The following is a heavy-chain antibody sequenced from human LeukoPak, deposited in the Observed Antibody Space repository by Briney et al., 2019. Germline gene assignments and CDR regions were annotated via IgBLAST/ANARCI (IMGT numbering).Heavy chain of an antibody. Sequence: GGSLRLSCAASGFTFSNYAMSWVRQAPGKGLEWVSAISGSGGSTYYADSVKGRFTISRDNSKNTLYLQMNSLRAEDTAVYYCAKAHLDYGGTHFDYWGQGTLVTVSS. J-gene: IGHJ4*02. D-gene: IGHD4-17*01. CDR1: GFTFSNYA. V-gene: IGHV3-23*01. CDR3: AKAHLDYGGTHFDY. CDR2: ISGSGGST.